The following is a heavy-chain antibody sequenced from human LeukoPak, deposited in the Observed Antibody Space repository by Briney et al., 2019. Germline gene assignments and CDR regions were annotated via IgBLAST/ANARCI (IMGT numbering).Heavy chain of an antibody. J-gene: IGHJ4*02. CDR2: ISAYNSNT. V-gene: IGHV1-18*01. D-gene: IGHD6-13*01. Sequence: ASVKVSCKASGYTFTSYGISWVRQAPEQGLEWMGWISAYNSNTNYAQKLQGRVTMTTDTSTGTAYMELRSLRFDDTAVYYCALIPGGSWAFDFWGQGTLVSVSS. CDR1: GYTFTSYG. CDR3: ALIPGGSWAFDF.